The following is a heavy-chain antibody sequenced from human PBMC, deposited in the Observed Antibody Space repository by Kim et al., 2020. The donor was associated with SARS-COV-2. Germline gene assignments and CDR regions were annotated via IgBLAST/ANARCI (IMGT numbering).Heavy chain of an antibody. CDR1: GFTVSSNY. CDR3: ARDLGSDRLVYYYGMDV. V-gene: IGHV3-53*01. Sequence: GGSLRLSCAASGFTVSSNYMSWVRQAPGKGLEWVSVIYSGGSTYYADSVKGRFTISRDNSKNTLYLQMNSLRAEDTAVYYCARDLGSDRLVYYYGMDVWGQGTTVTVSS. CDR2: IYSGGST. D-gene: IGHD3-10*02. J-gene: IGHJ6*02.